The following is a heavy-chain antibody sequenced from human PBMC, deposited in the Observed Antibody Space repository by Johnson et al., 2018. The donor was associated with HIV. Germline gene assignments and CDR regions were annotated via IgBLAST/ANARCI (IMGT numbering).Heavy chain of an antibody. CDR2: ISYDGSNK. Sequence: QVQLVESGGGVVQPGRSLRLSCAASAFTFRSYSMHWVRQAPGKGLEWVAVISYDGSNKYYADAVKGRFTISRDNSKNTLYLQMNSLRAEDTAVYYCAKDRLFGFRNDAFDIWGQGTMVTVSS. J-gene: IGHJ3*02. CDR1: AFTFRSYS. CDR3: AKDRLFGFRNDAFDI. V-gene: IGHV3-30-3*01. D-gene: IGHD3-16*01.